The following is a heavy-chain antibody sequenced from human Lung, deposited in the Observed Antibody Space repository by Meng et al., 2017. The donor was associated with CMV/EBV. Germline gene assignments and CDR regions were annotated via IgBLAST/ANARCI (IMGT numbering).Heavy chain of an antibody. CDR3: ARASYYGSGSYYHFDS. J-gene: IGHJ4*02. CDR1: GGTFSNYA. CDR2: IIPLYATA. Sequence: SVKVSXKASGGTFSNYAVSWVRQAPGEGLEWMGGIIPLYATANYAQRFQGRVTITTDEPTSTAYMEVSSLRSEDAAVYYCARASYYGSGSYYHFDSWGQGXPVTVSS. V-gene: IGHV1-69*05. D-gene: IGHD3-10*01.